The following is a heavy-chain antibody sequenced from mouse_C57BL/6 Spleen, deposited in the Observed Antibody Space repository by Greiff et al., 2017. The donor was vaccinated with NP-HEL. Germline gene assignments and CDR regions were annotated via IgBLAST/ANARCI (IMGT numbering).Heavy chain of an antibody. V-gene: IGHV14-2*01. J-gene: IGHJ2*01. CDR3: AEDYGSSGTYYFDY. Sequence: EVQLQQSGAELVKPGASVKLSCTASGFNIKDYYMHWVKQRTEQGLEWIGRMDPEDGETKYATKFQGKATITADTSSNTAYLQLSSLTSEDTAVYYCAEDYGSSGTYYFDYWGQGTTLTVSS. CDR1: GFNIKDYY. D-gene: IGHD1-1*01. CDR2: MDPEDGET.